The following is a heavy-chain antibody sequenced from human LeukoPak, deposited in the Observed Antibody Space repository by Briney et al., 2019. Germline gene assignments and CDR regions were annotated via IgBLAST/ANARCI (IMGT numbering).Heavy chain of an antibody. CDR2: TIPIFGTA. V-gene: IGHV1-69*13. Sequence: SVKVSCKASGGTFSSYAISWVRQAPGQGLEWMGGTIPIFGTANYAQKFQGRATITADESTSTAYMELSSLRSEDTAVYYCARSGYCTNGVCYKVRDAFDIWGQGTMVTVSS. CDR3: ARSGYCTNGVCYKVRDAFDI. D-gene: IGHD2-8*01. J-gene: IGHJ3*02. CDR1: GGTFSSYA.